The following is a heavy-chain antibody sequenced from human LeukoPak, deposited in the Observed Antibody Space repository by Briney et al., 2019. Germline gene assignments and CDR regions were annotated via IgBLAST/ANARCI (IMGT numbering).Heavy chain of an antibody. CDR2: INHSGST. J-gene: IGHJ4*02. CDR3: ARGYSARITIFGVVTYFDY. D-gene: IGHD3-3*01. CDR1: GGSFSGYY. V-gene: IGHV4-34*01. Sequence: SETLSLTCAVYGGSFSGYYWSWIRQPPGKGLEWIGEINHSGSTNYNPSLKSRVTISVDTSKNQFSLKLSSVTAADTAVYYCARGYSARITIFGVVTYFDYWGQGTLVTVSS.